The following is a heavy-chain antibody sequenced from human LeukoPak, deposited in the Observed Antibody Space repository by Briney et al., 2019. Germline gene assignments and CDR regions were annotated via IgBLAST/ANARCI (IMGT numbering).Heavy chain of an antibody. J-gene: IGHJ6*03. Sequence: GSLRLSCAASGFTLSNAWMSWVRQAPGKGMEWVGRIKSKTVGGTTDYAAPVKGRFTISRDDSKNTLYLQMNSLKTEDTAVYFCTTEAYYYDNSGYYYYYYYYMDVWGKGTTVTVSS. CDR1: GFTLSNAW. CDR3: TTEAYYYDNSGYYYYYYYYMDV. V-gene: IGHV3-15*01. D-gene: IGHD3-22*01. CDR2: IKSKTVGGTT.